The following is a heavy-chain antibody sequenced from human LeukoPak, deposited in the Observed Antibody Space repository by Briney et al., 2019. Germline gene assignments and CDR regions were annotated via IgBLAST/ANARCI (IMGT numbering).Heavy chain of an antibody. CDR3: ARVQRSAAGPQDSYFQH. CDR1: GFTFSSYA. Sequence: PGRSLRLSCAASGFTFSSYAMHWVRQAPGKGLEWVAVISYDGSNKYYADSVKGRFTISRDNSKNTLYLQMNSLRAEDTAVYYCARVQRSAAGPQDSYFQHWGQGTLVTVSS. V-gene: IGHV3-30*04. D-gene: IGHD6-13*01. CDR2: ISYDGSNK. J-gene: IGHJ1*01.